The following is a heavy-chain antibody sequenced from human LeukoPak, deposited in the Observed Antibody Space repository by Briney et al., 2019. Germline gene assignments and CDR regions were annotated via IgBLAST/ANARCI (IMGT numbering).Heavy chain of an antibody. J-gene: IGHJ4*02. V-gene: IGHV4-31*03. CDR3: ARQIGGFRWAFDS. Sequence: SETLSLTCTVSGGSISSGGYYWSWIRQHPGKGLEWIGYIYYSGSTYYNPSLKSRLTISANTFNDQFSLKLSSVTATDMAVYYCARQIGGFRWAFDSWGQGTLVTVSS. CDR2: IYYSGST. D-gene: IGHD2/OR15-2a*01. CDR1: GGSISSGGYY.